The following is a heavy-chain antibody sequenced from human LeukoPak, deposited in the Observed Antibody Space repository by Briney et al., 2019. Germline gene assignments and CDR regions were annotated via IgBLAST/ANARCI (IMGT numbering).Heavy chain of an antibody. J-gene: IGHJ4*02. V-gene: IGHV3-33*01. Sequence: GGSLRLSCAASGFTFSSYGMHWVRQAPGKGLEWVAVIWNDGSKSNYPDSVKGRFTISRDDSKNTLFLQMSSLRVEDTAVYYCARFRSGWYVDYWGQGTLVTVSS. CDR1: GFTFSSYG. CDR3: ARFRSGWYVDY. CDR2: IWNDGSKS. D-gene: IGHD6-19*01.